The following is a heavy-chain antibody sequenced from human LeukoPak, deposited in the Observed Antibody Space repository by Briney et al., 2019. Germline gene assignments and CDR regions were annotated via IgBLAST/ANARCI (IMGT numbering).Heavy chain of an antibody. D-gene: IGHD3-10*01. J-gene: IGHJ5*02. V-gene: IGHV7-4-1*02. CDR3: ARTYYSGSGSYYIDP. CDR1: GYTFTTYS. CDR2: INTNTGNP. Sequence: ASVKVSCKPSGYTFTTYSMNWVLQAPGQGLEWLGCINTNTGNPTYAQGFTRRFVFSLDASVSTAYLQISSLKAEDTAVYYCARTYYSGSGSYYIDPWGKGTLVTVSS.